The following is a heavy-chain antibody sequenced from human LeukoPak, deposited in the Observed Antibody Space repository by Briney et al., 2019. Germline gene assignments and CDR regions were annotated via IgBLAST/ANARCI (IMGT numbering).Heavy chain of an antibody. J-gene: IGHJ4*02. Sequence: GASVKVSCKASGYTFTSYYMHWVRQAPGQGLEWMGIINPSGGSTSYAQKFQGRVTMTRDTSTSTVYMELSSLRSEDTAVYYCARASRLDYYDSGGYFYFDYWGQGTLVTVSS. CDR1: GYTFTSYY. D-gene: IGHD3-22*01. CDR3: ARASRLDYYDSGGYFYFDY. V-gene: IGHV1-46*01. CDR2: INPSGGST.